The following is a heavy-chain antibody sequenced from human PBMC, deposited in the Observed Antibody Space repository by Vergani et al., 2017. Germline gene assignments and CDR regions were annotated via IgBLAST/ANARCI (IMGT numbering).Heavy chain of an antibody. CDR3: ARRDIGGRWLQSDAFDI. CDR1: GGSISSSSYY. J-gene: IGHJ3*02. V-gene: IGHV4-39*01. CDR2: IYYSGST. Sequence: QLQLQESGPGLVKPSETLSLTCTVSGGSISSSSYYWGWIRQPPGKGLEWIGSIYYSGSTYYNPSLKSRVTISVDKSKNQFSLKLSSVTAADTAVYYCARRDIGGRWLQSDAFDIWGQGTMVTVSS. D-gene: IGHD5-24*01.